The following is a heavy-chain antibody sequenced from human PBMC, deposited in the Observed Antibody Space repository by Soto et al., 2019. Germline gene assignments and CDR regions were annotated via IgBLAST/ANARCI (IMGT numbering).Heavy chain of an antibody. D-gene: IGHD3-3*01. V-gene: IGHV4-39*01. CDR2: IYHSGST. Sequence: SETLSLTCTVFGGSISTSIYYWGWIRQPPGKGLEWIGSIYHSGSTYYNPSLKSRVTISVDTSKNQFSLKLSSVTAADTAVYYCADELRFLEWLNLRSNWGQGTLVTVSS. CDR3: ADELRFLEWLNLRSN. J-gene: IGHJ4*02. CDR1: GGSISTSIYY.